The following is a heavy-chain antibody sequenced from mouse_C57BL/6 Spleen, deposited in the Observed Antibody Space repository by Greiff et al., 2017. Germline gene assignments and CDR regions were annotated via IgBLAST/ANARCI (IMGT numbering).Heavy chain of an antibody. CDR1: GFTFSDYG. V-gene: IGHV5-17*01. CDR3: ARPDYVLYAMDY. CDR2: ISSGSSTI. D-gene: IGHD2-4*01. Sequence: EVKLMESGGGLVKPGGSLKLSCAASGFTFSDYGMHWVRQAPEKGLEWVAYISSGSSTIYYADTVKGRFTISRDNAKNTLFLQMTSLRSEDTAMYYCARPDYVLYAMDYWGQGTSVTVSS. J-gene: IGHJ4*01.